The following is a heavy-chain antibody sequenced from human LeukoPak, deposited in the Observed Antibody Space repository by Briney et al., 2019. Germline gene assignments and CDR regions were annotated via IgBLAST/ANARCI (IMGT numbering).Heavy chain of an antibody. D-gene: IGHD2-2*01. CDR1: GFTFSSYS. CDR2: ISSSSGSTI. J-gene: IGHJ6*03. Sequence: GGSLRLSCAASGFTFSSYSMNWVRQASGKGLEWVSYISSSSGSTIYYADSVKGRFTISRDNSKNTMYLQMNSLNAEDTAVYYCAKDEVVPGYYNTDVWGRGTTVTISS. V-gene: IGHV3-48*01. CDR3: AKDEVVPGYYNTDV.